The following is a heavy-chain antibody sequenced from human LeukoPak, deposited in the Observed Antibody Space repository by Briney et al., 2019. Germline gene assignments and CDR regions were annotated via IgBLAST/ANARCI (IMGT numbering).Heavy chain of an antibody. J-gene: IGHJ6*03. V-gene: IGHV4-59*12. D-gene: IGHD2-2*02. CDR1: GGSISSYY. Sequence: SETLSLTCTVSGGSISSYYWSWIRQPPGKGLEWIGYIYYSGSTNYNPSLKSRVTISVDTSKNQFSLKLSSVTAADTAVYYCARNPVVPAAIHYYYYYMDVWGKGTTVTVSS. CDR3: ARNPVVPAAIHYYYYYMDV. CDR2: IYYSGST.